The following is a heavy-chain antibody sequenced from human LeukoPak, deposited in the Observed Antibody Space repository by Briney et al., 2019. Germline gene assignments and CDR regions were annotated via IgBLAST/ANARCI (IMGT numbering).Heavy chain of an antibody. CDR2: INHNGNVN. V-gene: IGHV3-7*03. J-gene: IGHJ4*02. Sequence: PGGSLRLSCAASGFTFSSYWMNWARQAPGKGLEWVASINHNGNVNYYVDSVKGRFTISRDNAKNSLYLQMSNLRAEDTAVYYCARGSSSSLSLFDYWGQGTLVTVSS. CDR3: ARGSSSSLSLFDY. D-gene: IGHD6-6*01. CDR1: GFTFSSYW.